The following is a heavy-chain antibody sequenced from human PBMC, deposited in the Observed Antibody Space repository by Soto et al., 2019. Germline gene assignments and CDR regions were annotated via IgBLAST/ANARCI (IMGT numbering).Heavy chain of an antibody. CDR1: GFTFSSYA. CDR2: ISGSGGST. V-gene: IGHV3-23*01. Sequence: EVQLLESGGGLVQPGGSLRLSCAASGFTFSSYAMSWVRQAPGKGLEWVSAISGSGGSTYYADSVKGRFNISRDNSKNTLSLQMNSLRAEDTAVYYCAKRMVRGAASHINYFDYWGQGTLVTVSS. D-gene: IGHD3-10*01. J-gene: IGHJ4*02. CDR3: AKRMVRGAASHINYFDY.